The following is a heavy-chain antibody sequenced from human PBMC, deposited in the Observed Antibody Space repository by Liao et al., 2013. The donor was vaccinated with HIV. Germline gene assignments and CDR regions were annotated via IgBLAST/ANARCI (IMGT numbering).Heavy chain of an antibody. CDR3: ARKRANWGSRGAFDI. V-gene: IGHV4-34*01. D-gene: IGHD7-27*01. CDR1: GGSFSGYY. Sequence: QLQLQESGPGLVKPSETLSLTCAVYGGSFSGYYWSWIRQPPGKGLEWIGEINHSGSTNYNPSLKSRVTISVDTSKNQFSLKLSSVTAADTAVYYCARKRANWGSRGAFDIWGQGTMVTVSS. CDR2: INHSGST. J-gene: IGHJ3*02.